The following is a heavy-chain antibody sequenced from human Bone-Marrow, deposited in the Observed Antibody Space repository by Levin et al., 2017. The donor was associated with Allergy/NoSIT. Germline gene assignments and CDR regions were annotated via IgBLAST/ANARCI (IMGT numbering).Heavy chain of an antibody. CDR3: AREYGSGSLVFDI. CDR2: INSDGSST. D-gene: IGHD3-10*01. J-gene: IGHJ3*02. V-gene: IGHV3-74*01. CDR1: GFTFSSYW. Sequence: ETLSLTCAASGFTFSSYWMHWVRQAPGKGLVWVSRINSDGSSTSYADSVKGRFTISRDNAKNTLYLQMNSLRAEDTAVYYCAREYGSGSLVFDIWGQGTMVTVSS.